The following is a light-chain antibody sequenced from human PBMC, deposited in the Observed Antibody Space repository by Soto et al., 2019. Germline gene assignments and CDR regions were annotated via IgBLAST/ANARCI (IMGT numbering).Light chain of an antibody. V-gene: IGKV3-20*01. CDR2: DTF. CDR3: HQYGSSLGT. J-gene: IGKJ2*01. Sequence: EIVFTQSASTLSLSPGERATLSCRASQSVSKRLAWYQQKPGQAPRLLVYDTFNRATGIPTRFSGSVSGPDFSLTISRLEPEDFAVYYCHQYGSSLGTFGQGTKVDIK. CDR1: QSVSKR.